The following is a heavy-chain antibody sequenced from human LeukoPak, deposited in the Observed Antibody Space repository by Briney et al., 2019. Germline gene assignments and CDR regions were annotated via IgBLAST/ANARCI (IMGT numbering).Heavy chain of an antibody. CDR2: IKSQTDGGTT. J-gene: IGHJ6*02. CDR3: IKGILAPV. D-gene: IGHD2-8*02. V-gene: IGHV3-15*01. Sequence: PGGSLRLSCAASGFTFSNAWMSWVRQAPGKGLEWVGRIKSQTDGGTTVYAAPVKGRFTISRDDSRNTLYLQMNSLKIEDSAVYYCIKGILAPVWGQGTTVTVSS. CDR1: GFTFSNAW.